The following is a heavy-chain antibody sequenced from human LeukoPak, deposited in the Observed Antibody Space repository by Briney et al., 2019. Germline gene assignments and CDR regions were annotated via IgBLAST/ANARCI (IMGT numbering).Heavy chain of an antibody. Sequence: GASVKVSCKASGYTFTSYGISWVRQAPGQGLEWMGWISAYNGNTNYAQKLQGRVTMTTDTSTSTAYMELRSLRSDDTAVYYCASVFGPMPNSYFDYWGQGTLVTVSS. J-gene: IGHJ4*02. CDR2: ISAYNGNT. CDR3: ASVFGPMPNSYFDY. V-gene: IGHV1-18*01. CDR1: GYTFTSYG. D-gene: IGHD2-2*01.